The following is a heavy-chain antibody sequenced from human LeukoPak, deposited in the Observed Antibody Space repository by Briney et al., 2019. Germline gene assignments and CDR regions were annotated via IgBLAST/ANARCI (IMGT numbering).Heavy chain of an antibody. J-gene: IGHJ6*02. CDR1: GGTFSSYA. CDR2: IIPIFGTA. V-gene: IGHV1-69*13. Sequence: SVKVSCKASGGTFSSYAISWVRQAPGQGLEWMGGIIPIFGTANYAQKFQGRVTITADESTSTAYMELSSLRSEDTAVYYCARALVQQWPIPGYYGMDVWGQGTTVTVSS. D-gene: IGHD6-19*01. CDR3: ARALVQQWPIPGYYGMDV.